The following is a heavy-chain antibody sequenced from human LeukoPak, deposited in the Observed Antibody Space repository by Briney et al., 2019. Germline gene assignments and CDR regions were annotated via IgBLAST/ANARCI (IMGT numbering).Heavy chain of an antibody. V-gene: IGHV3-23*01. CDR2: ISGSGSRT. J-gene: IGHJ4*02. Sequence: GGSLRLSCAASGFTFSSYAMSWVRQAPGKGLEWVSNISGSGSRTYYADSVKGRFTISRDNSKNTLYLQMNSLRAEDTAVYYCAKDRIPRDGYNEIDYWGQGTLVTVSS. CDR3: AKDRIPRDGYNEIDY. D-gene: IGHD5-24*01. CDR1: GFTFSSYA.